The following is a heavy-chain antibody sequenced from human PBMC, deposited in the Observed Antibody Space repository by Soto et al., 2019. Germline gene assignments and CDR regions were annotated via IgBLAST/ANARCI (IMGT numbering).Heavy chain of an antibody. CDR3: VRRKERSGPHYFDA. V-gene: IGHV1-8*02. Sequence: ASVKVSCKYSGYTFTTFDIHRVRQAPSRGLEWMGWMNPYTGKTGNAQRFQCRFTMTRDTSIITSYMEVSSLRSEDTGVYYCVRRKERSGPHYFDAWGQGTLVTVSS. D-gene: IGHD6-25*01. CDR2: MNPYTGKT. J-gene: IGHJ4*02. CDR1: GYTFTTFD.